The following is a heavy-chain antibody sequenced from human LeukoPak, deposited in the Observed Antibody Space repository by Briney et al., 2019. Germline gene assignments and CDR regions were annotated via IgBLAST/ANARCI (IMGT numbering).Heavy chain of an antibody. Sequence: GGSLRLSCAASGFTFNAYPMNWVRQAPGKGLEWISHIRDSGITDYADSVKGRFTISRDNAKNSLYLQLNSLRAEDTAVYYCARDHDYAFDNWGQGTLVTVSS. J-gene: IGHJ4*02. V-gene: IGHV3-48*01. CDR2: IRDSGIT. D-gene: IGHD4-17*01. CDR3: ARDHDYAFDN. CDR1: GFTFNAYP.